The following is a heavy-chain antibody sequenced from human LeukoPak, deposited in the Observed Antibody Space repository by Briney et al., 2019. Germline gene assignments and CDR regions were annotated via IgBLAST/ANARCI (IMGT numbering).Heavy chain of an antibody. J-gene: IGHJ6*02. CDR1: GFTFSSYS. CDR2: ISSSSSYI. V-gene: IGHV3-21*04. CDR3: AKASRDKGYCYGMDV. D-gene: IGHD2-15*01. Sequence: GGSLRLSCAASGFTFSSYSMNWVHQAPGKGLEWVSSISSSSSYIYYADSVKGRFTISRDNAKNSLYLQMNSLRTEDTALYYCAKASRDKGYCYGMDVWGQGTTVIVSS.